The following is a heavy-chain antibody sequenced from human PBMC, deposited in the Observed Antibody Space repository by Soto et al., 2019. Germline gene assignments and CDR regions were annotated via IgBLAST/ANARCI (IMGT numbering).Heavy chain of an antibody. V-gene: IGHV3-23*01. CDR2: ISGNGGST. J-gene: IGHJ6*02. CDR3: AKDLGSDNYYYYGVDA. Sequence: GSLRLSCAASVFTFSSYATSWVRQAPRKGLEWVSTISGNGGSTYYADSVKGRFTISRDNSKNTLYLQMNSLRAEDTAVYYCAKDLGSDNYYYYGVDAWGQGTAVTVSS. D-gene: IGHD3-10*01. CDR1: VFTFSSYA.